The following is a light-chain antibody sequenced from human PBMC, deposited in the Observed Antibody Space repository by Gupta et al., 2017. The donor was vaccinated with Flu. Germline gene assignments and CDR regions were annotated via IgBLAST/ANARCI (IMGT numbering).Light chain of an antibody. CDR1: HSISTS. CDR3: QQDNSYSYS. CDR2: KGS. Sequence: IQMTQSPSTLSASVGDRVIITCRSSHSISTSFAWYQQKPGKAPKRLIYKGSTLEDGVPSRYSGSVSGTEVTLTIDSLQTDDFATYFGQQDNSYSYSFGQGTKLEIK. J-gene: IGKJ2*03. V-gene: IGKV1-5*03.